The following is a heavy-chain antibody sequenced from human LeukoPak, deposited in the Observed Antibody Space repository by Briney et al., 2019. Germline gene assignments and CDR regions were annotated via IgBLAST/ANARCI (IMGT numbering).Heavy chain of an antibody. V-gene: IGHV1-18*01. D-gene: IGHD6-6*01. CDR1: GYTFTSYG. CDR2: VGAYNENT. Sequence: ASVKVSCKASGYTFTSYGISWVRQAPGQGLEWMGWVGAYNENTNYVQKFQGRVTMTSDASTSTAYMELRSLTSDDTAVYYCARGGRYSSSSGLHFQHWGQGTLVTVSS. J-gene: IGHJ1*01. CDR3: ARGGRYSSSSGLHFQH.